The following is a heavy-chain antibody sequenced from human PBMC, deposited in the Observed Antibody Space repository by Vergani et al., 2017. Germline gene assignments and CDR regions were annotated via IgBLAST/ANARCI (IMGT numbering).Heavy chain of an antibody. D-gene: IGHD4-17*01. Sequence: QVQLVQSGAEVKKPGASVKVSCKASGYTFTSYGISWVRQAPGQGLEWMGWISAYNGNTNYAQKLQGRVTMTTDTSTSTAYMELRSLRSDDTAVYYCAIAVRTTVTTSYYYGMVVWGQGTTVTVSS. CDR3: AIAVRTTVTTSYYYGMVV. J-gene: IGHJ6*02. CDR2: ISAYNGNT. V-gene: IGHV1-18*04. CDR1: GYTFTSYG.